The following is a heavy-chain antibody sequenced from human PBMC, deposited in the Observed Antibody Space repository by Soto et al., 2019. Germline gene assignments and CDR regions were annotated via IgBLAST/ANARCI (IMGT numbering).Heavy chain of an antibody. CDR3: ARGILEWLFSDV. Sequence: TLSLTCTVSAGSISNGGYYWSSIRQHPAKGLEWIGYIYYSGSTYYNPSIKSRVTISADTSKNQFSLKLSSVTPADTAVYYCARGILEWLFSDVWGQGTTVTVSS. D-gene: IGHD3-3*01. J-gene: IGHJ6*02. V-gene: IGHV4-31*03. CDR2: IYYSGST. CDR1: AGSISNGGYY.